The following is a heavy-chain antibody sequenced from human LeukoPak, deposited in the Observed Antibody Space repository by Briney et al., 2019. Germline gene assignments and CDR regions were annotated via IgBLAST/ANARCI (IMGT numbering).Heavy chain of an antibody. J-gene: IGHJ4*02. Sequence: GGSLRLSCAASGFTFNNFAMSWVRQAPGKGLEWVSAISGSGGSTYYADSVKGRFTISRDNSKNTVFLQMNSLRAEDTALYYCAVSVRFERVWHFFNKWGQGTQVTVSS. CDR2: ISGSGGST. D-gene: IGHD3-9*01. CDR3: AVSVRFERVWHFFNK. V-gene: IGHV3-23*01. CDR1: GFTFNNFA.